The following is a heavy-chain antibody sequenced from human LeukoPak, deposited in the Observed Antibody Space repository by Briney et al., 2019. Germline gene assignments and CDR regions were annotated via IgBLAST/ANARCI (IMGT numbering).Heavy chain of an antibody. J-gene: IGHJ4*02. Sequence: SVKVSCKVSGYTLTELSMHWVRQAPGKGLEWMGGFDPEDGETIYAQKFQGRVTMTEDTSTDTAYMELSSLRSEDTAVYYCATVWRGDSSDLFDYWGQGTLVTVSS. D-gene: IGHD6-13*01. CDR1: GYTLTELS. CDR2: FDPEDGET. CDR3: ATVWRGDSSDLFDY. V-gene: IGHV1-24*01.